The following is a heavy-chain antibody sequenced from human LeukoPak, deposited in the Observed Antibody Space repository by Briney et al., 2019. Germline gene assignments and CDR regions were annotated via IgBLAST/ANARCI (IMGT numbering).Heavy chain of an antibody. Sequence: GGSLRLSCAASGFSVSNNYMSWVRQAPGKGLEWVSVIYSGGSTFYADSVKGRFTISRDNSKNTLYLQMNSLRAEDTAVYYCSKDALLPSGVDYFDYWGQGTLVTVSS. CDR3: SKDALLPSGVDYFDY. J-gene: IGHJ4*02. CDR2: IYSGGST. D-gene: IGHD2-15*01. V-gene: IGHV3-66*01. CDR1: GFSVSNNY.